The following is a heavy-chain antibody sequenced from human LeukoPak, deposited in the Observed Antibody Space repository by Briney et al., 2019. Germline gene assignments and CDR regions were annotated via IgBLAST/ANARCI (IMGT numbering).Heavy chain of an antibody. CDR2: IAYEGSNK. Sequence: GGSLRLSCAASGFTFSSYSMHWVRQAPGKGLEWEAVIAYEGSNKYYADSVKGRFTIYRDNSKNTLYLQMNSLRAEDTGVYYCARARPYSSSSDAFDYWGQGTLVTVCS. J-gene: IGHJ4*02. CDR1: GFTFSSYS. V-gene: IGHV3-30-3*01. D-gene: IGHD6-6*01. CDR3: ARARPYSSSSDAFDY.